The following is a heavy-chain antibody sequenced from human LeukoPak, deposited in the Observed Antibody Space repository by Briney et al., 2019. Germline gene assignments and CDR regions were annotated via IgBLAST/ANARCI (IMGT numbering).Heavy chain of an antibody. J-gene: IGHJ4*02. D-gene: IGHD2-21*02. CDR2: IIPIFGTA. V-gene: IGHV1-69*13. CDR1: GGTFSSYA. Sequence: SVKVSCKASGGTFSSYAISWVRQAPGQGLEWMGGIIPIFGTANYAQKFQGRVTITADESTSTAYMELSSLRSKDTAVYYCARDPWGGGDDYFDYWGQGALVTVSS. CDR3: ARDPWGGGDDYFDY.